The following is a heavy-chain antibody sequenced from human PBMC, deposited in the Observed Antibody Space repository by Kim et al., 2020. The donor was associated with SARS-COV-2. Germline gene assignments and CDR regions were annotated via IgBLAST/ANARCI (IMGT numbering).Heavy chain of an antibody. CDR1: GFTFSSYW. D-gene: IGHD5-12*01. V-gene: IGHV3-7*01. Sequence: GGSLRLSCAASGFTFSSYWMSWVRQAPGKGLEWVANIKQDGSEKYYVDSVKGRFTISRDNAKNSLYLQMNSLRAEDTAVYYCARVGHWSQWITFDPWGQGTLVTVSS. CDR3: ARVGHWSQWITFDP. CDR2: IKQDGSEK. J-gene: IGHJ5*02.